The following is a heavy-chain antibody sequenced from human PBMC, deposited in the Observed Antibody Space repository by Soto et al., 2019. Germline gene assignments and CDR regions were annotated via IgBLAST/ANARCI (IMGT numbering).Heavy chain of an antibody. J-gene: IGHJ5*02. V-gene: IGHV3-11*01. CDR3: AREKVRGENWNYGFDP. D-gene: IGHD1-7*01. Sequence: PGGSLRLSCAASGFTFSDYYMSWIRQAPGKGLEWVSYISSSGSTIYYADSVKGRFTISRDNAKNSLYLQMNSLRAEDTAVYYCAREKVRGENWNYGFDPWGQGTLVTVSS. CDR2: ISSSGSTI. CDR1: GFTFSDYY.